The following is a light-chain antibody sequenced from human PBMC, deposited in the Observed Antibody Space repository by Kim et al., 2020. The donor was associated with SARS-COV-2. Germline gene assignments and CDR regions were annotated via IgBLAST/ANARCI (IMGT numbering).Light chain of an antibody. Sequence: EIVLTQSPATLSLSPGERATLSCRASQSVSSYLAWYQQKPGQAPRLLIYDASNRATGIPARFSGSGSGTEFSLTISSLESEDFAVYYCQHRSNWPPTFAQGTKVDIK. V-gene: IGKV3-11*01. CDR2: DAS. CDR3: QHRSNWPPT. J-gene: IGKJ1*01. CDR1: QSVSSY.